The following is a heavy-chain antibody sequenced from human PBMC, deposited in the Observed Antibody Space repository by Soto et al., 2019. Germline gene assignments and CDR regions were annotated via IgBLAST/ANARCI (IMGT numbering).Heavy chain of an antibody. J-gene: IGHJ3*02. D-gene: IGHD3-3*01. CDR1: GYTFTSYG. CDR3: ARGPTWDTIFGVVIISPDDAFDI. CDR2: ISAYNGNT. V-gene: IGHV1-18*04. Sequence: GASVKVSCKASGYTFTSYGISWVRQAPGQGLEWMGWISAYNGNTNYAQKLQGRVTMTTDTSTSTAYMELRSLRSDDTAVYYCARGPTWDTIFGVVIISPDDAFDIWGQGXMVTV.